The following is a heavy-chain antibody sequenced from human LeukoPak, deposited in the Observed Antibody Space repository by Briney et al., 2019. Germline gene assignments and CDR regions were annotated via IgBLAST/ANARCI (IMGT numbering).Heavy chain of an antibody. V-gene: IGHV3-13*01. D-gene: IGHD6-19*01. J-gene: IGHJ6*02. Sequence: PGGSLRLSCVASGFTFNTHDIPWVRQRPGKGLEWVSTIGSAGDTYYSDSVTGRFTISREDAQNAVYLQMNSLRGGDTAVYFCARENVLAVAGTNYYYGMDLWGQGTTVAVS. CDR2: IGSAGDT. CDR1: GFTFNTHD. CDR3: ARENVLAVAGTNYYYGMDL.